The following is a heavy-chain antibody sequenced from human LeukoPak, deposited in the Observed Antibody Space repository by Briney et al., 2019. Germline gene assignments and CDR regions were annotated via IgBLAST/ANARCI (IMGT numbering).Heavy chain of an antibody. D-gene: IGHD1-1*01. Sequence: GGSLRLSCAASGFTFSSFDMHWVRQPTGQGLEWVSTIGTASDAYYPGSVEGRFTHSRDNAKNSLYLQMNSLTAGDTAVYYCARGPPRGKYYYMHVWGKGTTVTVSS. V-gene: IGHV3-13*01. J-gene: IGHJ6*03. CDR2: IGTASDA. CDR3: ARGPPRGKYYYMHV. CDR1: GFTFSSFD.